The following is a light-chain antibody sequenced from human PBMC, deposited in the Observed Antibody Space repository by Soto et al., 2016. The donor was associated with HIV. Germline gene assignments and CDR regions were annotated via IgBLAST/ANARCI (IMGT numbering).Light chain of an antibody. Sequence: DIQMTQSPSSLSASVGDRVTITCRASQTINTYLAWHQQKPGKGPKLLIYAVSTLEAGVPSRFSGSGSGTHFTLTINGLQPEDVATYYCQKYDSAPWTFGRGTTVEIK. CDR2: AVS. J-gene: IGKJ1*01. CDR1: QTINTY. CDR3: QKYDSAPWT. V-gene: IGKV1-27*01.